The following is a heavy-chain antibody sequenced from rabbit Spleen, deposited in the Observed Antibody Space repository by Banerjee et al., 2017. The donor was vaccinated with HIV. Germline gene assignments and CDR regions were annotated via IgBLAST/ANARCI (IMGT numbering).Heavy chain of an antibody. CDR3: ARDTSSSFSSYGMDL. D-gene: IGHD1-1*01. CDR1: GFSFSSGYD. CDR2: IYTGNGKT. V-gene: IGHV1S40*01. J-gene: IGHJ6*01. Sequence: VESGGGLVKPGASLTLTCTASGFSFSSGYDMCWVRQAPGKGLEWIGCIYTGNGKTYYASWAKGRFTISKTSSTTVTLQMTRLTAADTATYFCARDTSSSFSSYGMDLWGQGTLVTVS.